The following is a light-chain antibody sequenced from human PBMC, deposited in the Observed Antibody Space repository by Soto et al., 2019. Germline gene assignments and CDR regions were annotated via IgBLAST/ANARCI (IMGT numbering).Light chain of an antibody. CDR1: TSDADAYNY. Sequence: QRGSGVESPGQSVMISYTGTTSDADAYNYVSWYQHHPGKAPKLLIYDVSNRPSGISNRFSGSKSGNTASLTISGLQPEDEADYFCSSYTSSTILFGGGTKVTVL. CDR3: SSYTSSTIL. CDR2: DVS. V-gene: IGLV2-14*03. J-gene: IGLJ2*01.